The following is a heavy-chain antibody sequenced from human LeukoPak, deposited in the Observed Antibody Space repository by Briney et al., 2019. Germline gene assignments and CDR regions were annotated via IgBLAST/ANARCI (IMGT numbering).Heavy chain of an antibody. Sequence: GRSLRLSCAASGFSFDAYAMHWVRQAPGKGLEWLSIISWNSGYKGYADSVKGRFTISRDNAKNSLYLQVNSLRAEDTALYYCARGIGYYDSSAYYYFDSWGQGTLVTVSS. V-gene: IGHV3-9*01. D-gene: IGHD3-22*01. CDR1: GFSFDAYA. J-gene: IGHJ4*02. CDR2: ISWNSGYK. CDR3: ARGIGYYDSSAYYYFDS.